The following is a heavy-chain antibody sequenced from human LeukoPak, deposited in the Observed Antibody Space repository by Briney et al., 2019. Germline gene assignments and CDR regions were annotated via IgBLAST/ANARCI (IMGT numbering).Heavy chain of an antibody. CDR1: GFTFSSYW. Sequence: GGSLRLSCAASGFTFSSYWMSWVRQAPGKGLEWVANIKQDGSEKYYVDSVKGRFTISRDNAKNSLYLQMNRLRAEDTALYYCARASWGGYYKGEIDYWGQGTLVTVSS. V-gene: IGHV3-7*03. CDR2: IKQDGSEK. D-gene: IGHD3-3*01. CDR3: ARASWGGYYKGEIDY. J-gene: IGHJ4*02.